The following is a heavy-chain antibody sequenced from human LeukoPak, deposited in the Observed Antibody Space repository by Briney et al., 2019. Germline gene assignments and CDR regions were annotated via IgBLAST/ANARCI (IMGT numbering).Heavy chain of an antibody. CDR3: ARVDTAMVGFDY. CDR2: IYYSRST. CDR1: GGSISSSSYY. Sequence: KTSQTLSLTCTVSGGSISSSSYYCGWIRQPPGKGLEWIGSIYYSRSTYYNTSLKSRVTISVDTSKNQFSLKLSSVTAADTAVYYCARVDTAMVGFDYWGQGTLVTVSS. J-gene: IGHJ4*02. V-gene: IGHV4-39*07. D-gene: IGHD5-18*01.